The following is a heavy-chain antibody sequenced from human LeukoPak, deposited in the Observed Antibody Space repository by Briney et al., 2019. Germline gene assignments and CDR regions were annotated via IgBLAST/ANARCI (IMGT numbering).Heavy chain of an antibody. Sequence: SETLSLTCAVYGGSFSGYYWSWIRQPPGKGLEWIGEINHSGSTNYNPSLKSRVTISVDTSKNQFSLKLSSVTAADTAVYYCARLVTEPGTYAYYFDNWGQGTLVTVSS. J-gene: IGHJ4*02. V-gene: IGHV4-34*01. CDR3: ARLVTEPGTYAYYFDN. D-gene: IGHD6-13*01. CDR2: INHSGST. CDR1: GGSFSGYY.